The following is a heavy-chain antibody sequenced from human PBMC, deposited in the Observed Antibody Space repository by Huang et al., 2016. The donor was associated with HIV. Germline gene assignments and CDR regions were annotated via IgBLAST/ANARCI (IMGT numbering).Heavy chain of an antibody. V-gene: IGHV3-49*05. Sequence: EVQFVESGGGLVKPGRSLRLSCTASGFTFGNYGMSWFRQAPGKGLEWGGFIRSKYDSETTEYAAAVKGRFTISRDDSKSIAYLQMNSLKPEDTAVYYCTRDSVYPNYYDGSGFYFDYWGQGTLVTVSS. D-gene: IGHD3-22*01. CDR2: IRSKYDSETT. CDR3: TRDSVYPNYYDGSGFYFDY. CDR1: GFTFGNYG. J-gene: IGHJ4*02.